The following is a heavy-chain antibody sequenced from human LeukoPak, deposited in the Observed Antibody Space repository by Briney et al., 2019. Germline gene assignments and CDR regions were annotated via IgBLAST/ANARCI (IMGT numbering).Heavy chain of an antibody. CDR3: ASTDTAMVLFDY. CDR1: GGSFSGYY. J-gene: IGHJ4*02. Sequence: SETLSLTCAVYGGSFSGYYWSWIRQPPGKGLEWIGYIYYSGSTNYNPSLKSRVTISVDTSKNQFSLKLSSVTAADTAVYYCASTDTAMVLFDYWGQGTLVTVSS. V-gene: IGHV4-59*08. D-gene: IGHD5-18*01. CDR2: IYYSGST.